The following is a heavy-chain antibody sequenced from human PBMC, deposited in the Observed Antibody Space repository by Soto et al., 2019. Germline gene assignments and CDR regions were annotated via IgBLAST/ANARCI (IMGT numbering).Heavy chain of an antibody. V-gene: IGHV3-48*02. D-gene: IGHD2-8*01. CDR3: ARVGRGVYGMDV. CDR2: ITSDSSTI. CDR1: GFTFSSYS. Sequence: EVQLVESGGGLVQPGGSLRLSCAASGFTFSSYSINWVRQAPGKGLEWFSYITSDSSTISYADSVKGRFTVSRDNAKNSLYLQMNRLRDEDRAVYYCARVGRGVYGMDVWGQGTSVTVSS. J-gene: IGHJ6*02.